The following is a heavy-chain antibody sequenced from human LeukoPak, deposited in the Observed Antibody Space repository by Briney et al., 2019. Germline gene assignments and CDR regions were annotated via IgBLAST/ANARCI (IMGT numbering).Heavy chain of an antibody. CDR2: IYSSGVT. J-gene: IGHJ4*02. D-gene: IGHD2-2*02. CDR3: ARRYTASPGERFDY. V-gene: IGHV4-39*01. Sequence: SETLSLTCTVSGGSINIISYYWGWIRQPPGKGLEWIGSIYSSGVTYYNPSLKSRVTISVDTSKNQFSLMLRSLTAADTAVYYCARRYTASPGERFDYWGQGTLVTVSS. CDR1: GGSINIISYY.